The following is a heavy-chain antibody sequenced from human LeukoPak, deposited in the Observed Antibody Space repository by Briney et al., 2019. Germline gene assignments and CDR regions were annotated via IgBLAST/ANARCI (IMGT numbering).Heavy chain of an antibody. J-gene: IGHJ4*02. V-gene: IGHV3-66*02. CDR2: IYSGGIT. CDR1: GFTVSSNY. CDR3: ARGCYYSLDY. Sequence: GGSRRLSCAASGFTVSSNYMSWVRQAPGKGLEWVSVIYSGGITYYADSVKGRFTISRDNSKNTLYLQMNSMRAEDTAVYYCARGCYYSLDYWGQGTLGTVSS. D-gene: IGHD3-22*01.